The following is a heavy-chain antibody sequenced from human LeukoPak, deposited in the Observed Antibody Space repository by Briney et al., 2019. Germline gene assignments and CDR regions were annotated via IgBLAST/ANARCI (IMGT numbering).Heavy chain of an antibody. V-gene: IGHV4-39*01. CDR1: GGSITTSSYY. CDR3: ARLHYDSYGYCWFDP. CDR2: IYYSGST. D-gene: IGHD3-22*01. Sequence: PSETLSLTCTVSGGSITTSSYYWGWIRQPPGKGLEWIGIIYYSGSTYNNPSLESRVTVSVDTSKNQFSLKMNSVTAADTAVYYCARLHYDSYGYCWFDPWGQGTLVTVSS. J-gene: IGHJ5*02.